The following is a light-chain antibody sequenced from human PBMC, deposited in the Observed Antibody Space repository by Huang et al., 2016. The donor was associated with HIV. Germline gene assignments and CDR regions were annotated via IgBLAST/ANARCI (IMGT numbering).Light chain of an antibody. J-gene: IGKJ2*01. CDR1: QSLLHSNGYNY. CDR2: LGF. CDR3: MQALQTPYT. V-gene: IGKV2-28*01. Sequence: DIVMTQSPLSLPVTPGEPASISCGSSQSLLHSNGYNYFDWYVQKPGQSPQLLLYLGFNRASGVPDRFSGSGSGTDFTLKISRVEAEDVGIYYCMQALQTPYTFGQGTKLEIK.